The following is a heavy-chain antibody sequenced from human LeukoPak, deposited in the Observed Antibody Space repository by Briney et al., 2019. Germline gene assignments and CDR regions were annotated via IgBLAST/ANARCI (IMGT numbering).Heavy chain of an antibody. Sequence: GGSLRLSCAASGFTFSSYAMSWVRQAPGKGLEWVSAISGSGGRTYYADSVKGRFTISRDNSKNTLYLQMNSLRAEDTAVYYCAKDFRIYGSGSYEVFDYWGQGTLVTVSS. CDR2: ISGSGGRT. V-gene: IGHV3-23*01. D-gene: IGHD3-10*01. CDR3: AKDFRIYGSGSYEVFDY. CDR1: GFTFSSYA. J-gene: IGHJ4*02.